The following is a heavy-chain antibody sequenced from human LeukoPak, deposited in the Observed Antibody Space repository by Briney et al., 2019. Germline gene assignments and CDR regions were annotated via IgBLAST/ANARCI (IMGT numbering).Heavy chain of an antibody. J-gene: IGHJ5*02. CDR3: ARQHYYDSSGSPP. V-gene: IGHV4-31*03. CDR2: IYYSGST. Sequence: SETLSLTCTVSGGSISSGGYYWSWIRQHPGKGLEWIGYIYYSGSTYYNPSLKSRVTISVDTSKNQFSLKLSSVTAADTAVYYCARQHYYDSSGSPPWGQGTLVTVSS. CDR1: GGSISSGGYY. D-gene: IGHD3-22*01.